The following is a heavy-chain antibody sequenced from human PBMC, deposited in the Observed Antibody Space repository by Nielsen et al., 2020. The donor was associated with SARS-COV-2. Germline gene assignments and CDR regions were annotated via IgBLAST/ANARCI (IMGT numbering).Heavy chain of an antibody. J-gene: IGHJ6*02. CDR2: IIPIFGTA. V-gene: IGHV1-69*13. CDR3: ARAGGYCSGGSCYGMDV. Sequence: SVKVSCKASGGTFSSYAISWVRQAPGQGLEWMGGIIPIFGTANYAQKFQGRVTITADGSTSTAYMELSSLRSEDTAVYYCARAGGYCSGGSCYGMDVWGQGTTVTVSS. D-gene: IGHD2-15*01. CDR1: GGTFSSYA.